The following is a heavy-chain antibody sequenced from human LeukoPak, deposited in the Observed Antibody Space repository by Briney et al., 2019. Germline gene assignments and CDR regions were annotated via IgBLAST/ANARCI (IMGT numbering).Heavy chain of an antibody. V-gene: IGHV4-39*07. CDR1: GGSISSSRYY. CDR3: ARPYYYGSGKDVFDI. D-gene: IGHD3-10*01. CDR2: IYYSGST. J-gene: IGHJ3*02. Sequence: PSETLSLTCTVSGGSISSSRYYWGWIRQPPGKGLEWIGSIYYSGSTNYNPSLKSRVTISVDTSKNQFSLKLSSVTAADTAVYYCARPYYYGSGKDVFDIWGQGTMVTVSS.